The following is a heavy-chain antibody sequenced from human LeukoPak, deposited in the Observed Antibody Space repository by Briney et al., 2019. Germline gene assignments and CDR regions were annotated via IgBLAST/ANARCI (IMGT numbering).Heavy chain of an antibody. D-gene: IGHD6-13*01. V-gene: IGHV2-70*04. Sequence: SGPTLVNPTQTLTLTCTFSGFSLSTSGMRVSWIRQPPGKALEWLARIDWDDAKFYSTSLKTRLTIPKDTSKNQVVLTMTNMDPVDTATYYCARALYSSSWYAFDIWGQGTMVTVSS. CDR1: GFSLSTSGMR. J-gene: IGHJ3*02. CDR3: ARALYSSSWYAFDI. CDR2: IDWDDAK.